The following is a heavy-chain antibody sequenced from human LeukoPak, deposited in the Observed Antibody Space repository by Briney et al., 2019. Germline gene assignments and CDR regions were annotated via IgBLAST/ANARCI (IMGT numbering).Heavy chain of an antibody. D-gene: IGHD6-6*01. Sequence: SETLSLTCTVSGGSISSYYWSWIRQPPGKGLEWIGYIYYSGSTNYNPSLKSRVTISVDTSTNQFSLKLSSVTAADTAVYYCASLSSSSFYWYFDLWGRGTLVTVSS. CDR2: IYYSGST. CDR1: GGSISSYY. CDR3: ASLSSSSFYWYFDL. J-gene: IGHJ2*01. V-gene: IGHV4-59*01.